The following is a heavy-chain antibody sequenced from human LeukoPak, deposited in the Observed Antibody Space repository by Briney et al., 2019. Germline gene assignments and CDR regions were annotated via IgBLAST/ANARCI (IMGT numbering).Heavy chain of an antibody. CDR3: ARGSCSSRSCYKRVNGLDV. V-gene: IGHV3-13*01. CDR2: FHTAGDI. D-gene: IGHD2-2*01. J-gene: IGHJ6*02. CDR1: GLTFSNYD. Sequence: GGSLRLSCAASGLTFSNYDMHWVRQATGKGLEWVSAFHTAGDIHYSGSVKGRFATSRENAKNSFYLQMNNLRAGDTAVYYCARGSCSSRSCYKRVNGLDVWGQGTPVTVSS.